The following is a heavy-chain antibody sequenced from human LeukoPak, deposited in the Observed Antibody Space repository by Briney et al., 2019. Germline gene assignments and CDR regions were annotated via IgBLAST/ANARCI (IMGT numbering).Heavy chain of an antibody. D-gene: IGHD2-21*01. J-gene: IGHJ5*02. CDR1: GYSFTSYW. Sequence: GESLKISCQGSGYSFTSYWIGWVGQMPGKGLEWMGIIYPVDSDTRYRPSFQGQVTISADKSISTAYLQWSSLKASDTAMYYCARLWSNWFDPWGQGTLVTVSS. CDR3: ARLWSNWFDP. CDR2: IYPVDSDT. V-gene: IGHV5-51*01.